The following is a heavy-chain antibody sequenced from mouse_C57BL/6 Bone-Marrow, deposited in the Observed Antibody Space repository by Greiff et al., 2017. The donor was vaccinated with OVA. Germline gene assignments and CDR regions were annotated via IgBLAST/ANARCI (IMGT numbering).Heavy chain of an antibody. J-gene: IGHJ4*01. CDR3: ARWVYDGYYRYAMDY. CDR2: IHPNSGST. Sequence: QVQLKQPGAELVKPGASVKLSCKASGYTFTSYWMHWVKQRPGQGLEWIGMIHPNSGSTNYNEKFKSKATLTVDKSSSTAYMQLSSLTSEDSAVYYCARWVYDGYYRYAMDYWGQGTSVTVSS. V-gene: IGHV1-64*01. D-gene: IGHD2-3*01. CDR1: GYTFTSYW.